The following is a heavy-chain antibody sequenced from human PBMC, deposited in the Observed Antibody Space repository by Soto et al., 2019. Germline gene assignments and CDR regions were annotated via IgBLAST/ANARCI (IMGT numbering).Heavy chain of an antibody. V-gene: IGHV4-31*03. D-gene: IGHD5-18*01. CDR3: AAVDTAMALDY. J-gene: IGHJ4*02. Sequence: TLSLTCTVSGGSISSGGYYWSWIRQHPGKGLEWIGYIYYSGSTYYNPSLKSRVTISVDTSKNQFSLKLSSVTAADTAVYYCAAVDTAMALDYWGQGTLVTVSS. CDR2: IYYSGST. CDR1: GGSISSGGYY.